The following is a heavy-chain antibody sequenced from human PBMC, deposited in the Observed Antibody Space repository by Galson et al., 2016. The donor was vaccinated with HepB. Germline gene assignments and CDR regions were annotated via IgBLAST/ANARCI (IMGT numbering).Heavy chain of an antibody. J-gene: IGHJ4*02. D-gene: IGHD1-1*01. V-gene: IGHV3-48*02. CDR2: ISTVSSTI. CDR3: AREGTSFDY. Sequence: SLRLSCAASGFTFTYYSMNWVRQAPGKGLEWIAYISTVSSTIHYADSVRGRFTISRDNDKNLLYLQMNCLRDEDTAVYYCAREGTSFDYWGQGTLVSVSS. CDR1: GFTFTYYS.